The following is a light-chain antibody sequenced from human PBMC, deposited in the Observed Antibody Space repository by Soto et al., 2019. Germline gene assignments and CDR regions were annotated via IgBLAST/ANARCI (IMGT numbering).Light chain of an antibody. J-gene: IGKJ5*01. CDR1: QSVSSSY. V-gene: IGKV3D-20*02. CDR2: GAC. CDR3: QQRYNSRTT. Sequence: EIVLTQSPSTLSFPPGESATHSCRASQSVSSSYVAWYQQTPGQAPRLLNCGACSRASGIPARFSGRGSGTDFPLTITILAAEDFAVYCCQQRYNSRTTFGQGTRLEIK.